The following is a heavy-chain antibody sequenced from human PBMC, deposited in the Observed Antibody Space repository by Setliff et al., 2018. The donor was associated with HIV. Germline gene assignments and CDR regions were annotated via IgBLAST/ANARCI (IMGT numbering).Heavy chain of an antibody. CDR3: ARGGVGAALVWFDP. CDR2: INSSGST. Sequence: PSETLSLTCAVSGDSITTYYWSWIRQSPAKGLEWIGYINSSGSTKYNPSLKSRVTISIDTSKSQFSLRLNSVTAADTAVYYCARGGVGAALVWFDPWGQGTLVTVSS. D-gene: IGHD1-26*01. CDR1: GDSITTYY. J-gene: IGHJ5*02. V-gene: IGHV4-59*13.